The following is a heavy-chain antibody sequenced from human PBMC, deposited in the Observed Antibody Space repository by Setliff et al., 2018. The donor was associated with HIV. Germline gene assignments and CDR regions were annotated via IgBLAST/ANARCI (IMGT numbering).Heavy chain of an antibody. CDR1: GYSFTDYC. CDR2: INPKSDGT. Sequence: ASVKVSCKASGYSFTDYCIHWVRQAPGQGLEWMGWINPKSDGTNYAQKFQGWITMTRDTSISTAYMELSRLRSDDTAVYYCARGMDYYDTSGYYQYYFDYWGQGTLVTV. CDR3: ARGMDYYDTSGYYQYYFDY. J-gene: IGHJ4*02. D-gene: IGHD3-22*01. V-gene: IGHV1-2*04.